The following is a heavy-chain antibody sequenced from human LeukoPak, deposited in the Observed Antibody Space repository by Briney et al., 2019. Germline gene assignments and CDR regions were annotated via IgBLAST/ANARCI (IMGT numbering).Heavy chain of an antibody. CDR1: GGSISSYY. J-gene: IGHJ4*02. V-gene: IGHV4-59*01. CDR2: IYYSGST. Sequence: PSETLSLTCTVSGGSISSYYWSWIRQPAGKGLEWIGYIYYSGSTNYNPSLKSRVTISVDTSKNQFSLKLSSVTAADTAVYYCARHHGNSESLDCWGQGTLVTVSS. CDR3: ARHHGNSESLDC. D-gene: IGHD4-23*01.